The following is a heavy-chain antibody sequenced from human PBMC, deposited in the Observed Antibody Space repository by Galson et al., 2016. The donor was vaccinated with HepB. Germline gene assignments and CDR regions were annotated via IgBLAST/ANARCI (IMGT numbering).Heavy chain of an antibody. V-gene: IGHV3-7*01. CDR2: IRGDGIVS. J-gene: IGHJ4*02. CDR1: GLTFNAHW. CDR3: SREMTGSYFD. D-gene: IGHD3-10*01. Sequence: SLRLSCAASGLTFNAHWMNWVRQAPGKGLEWVANIRGDGIVSYYAESVRGRFTNSRDNAKNSLYLQMNGLRVDETAVYYCSREMTGSYFDWGQGTLVTVSS.